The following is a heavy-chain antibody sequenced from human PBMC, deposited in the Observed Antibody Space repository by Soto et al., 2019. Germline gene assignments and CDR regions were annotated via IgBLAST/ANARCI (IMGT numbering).Heavy chain of an antibody. CDR1: GFTFSSYA. J-gene: IGHJ6*02. Sequence: QVPLVESGGGVVQPGRSLRLSCAASGFTFSSYAMHWVRQAPGKGLEWVAVISYDGSNKYYADSVKGRFTISRDNSKNTLYLQMNSLRAEDTAVYYCARDAMTAGGMDVWGQGTTVTVSS. D-gene: IGHD2-21*02. CDR3: ARDAMTAGGMDV. CDR2: ISYDGSNK. V-gene: IGHV3-30-3*01.